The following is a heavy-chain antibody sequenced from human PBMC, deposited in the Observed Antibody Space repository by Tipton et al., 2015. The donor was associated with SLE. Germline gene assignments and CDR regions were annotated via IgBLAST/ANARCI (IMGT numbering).Heavy chain of an antibody. CDR2: INHSGST. D-gene: IGHD3-16*01. CDR3: ARETPVGGSPTYWYFDL. CDR1: GGSFSGYY. J-gene: IGHJ2*01. Sequence: LRLSCAVYGGSFSGYYWSWIRQPPGKGLEWIGEINHSGSTNYNPSLKSRVTISVDTSKNQFSLKLSSVTAADTAVYYCARETPVGGSPTYWYFDLWGRGTLVTVSS. V-gene: IGHV4-34*01.